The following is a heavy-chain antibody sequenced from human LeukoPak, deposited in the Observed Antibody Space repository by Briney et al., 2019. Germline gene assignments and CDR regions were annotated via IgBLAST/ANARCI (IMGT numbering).Heavy chain of an antibody. CDR2: INAGNGNT. V-gene: IGHV1-3*01. D-gene: IGHD2-2*01. J-gene: IGHJ3*02. CDR1: GYTFTSYA. Sequence: ASVKVSCKASGYTFTSYAMHWVRQAPGQRLEWMGWINAGNGNTKYSQKFQGRVTITRDTSASTAYMELSSLRSEDTAVYYCARLRVPAARSAFDIWGQGTMVTVSS. CDR3: ARLRVPAARSAFDI.